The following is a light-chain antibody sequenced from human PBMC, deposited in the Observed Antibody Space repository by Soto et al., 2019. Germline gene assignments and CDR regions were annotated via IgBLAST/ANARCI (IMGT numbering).Light chain of an antibody. Sequence: DTQMTQSPSSLSASVGDRVILTCRASQTIRTSLNWYQQKPGKAPKLLIYAASTLHSGVPSRFSGSGSGTDFTLSISNLQPEDFATYFCQQTYATPPTFGQGTKVEI. V-gene: IGKV1-39*01. J-gene: IGKJ1*01. CDR3: QQTYATPPT. CDR1: QTIRTS. CDR2: AAS.